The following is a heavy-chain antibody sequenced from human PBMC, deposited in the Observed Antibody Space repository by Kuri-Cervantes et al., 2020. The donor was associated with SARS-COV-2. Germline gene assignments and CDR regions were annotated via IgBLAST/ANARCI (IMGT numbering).Heavy chain of an antibody. D-gene: IGHD2-2*01. J-gene: IGHJ6*02. V-gene: IGHV3-30-3*01. CDR2: VSYGGNNK. Sequence: GGSLRLSCAASGFRFSQYAMHWVRQAPGKGLEWVAVVSYGGNNKYYADSVKGRFTISRDNSKNTLYLQMNSLRAEDTAVYYCARDYCSSTSCYYYYGMDVWGQGTTVTVSS. CDR3: ARDYCSSTSCYYYYGMDV. CDR1: GFRFSQYA.